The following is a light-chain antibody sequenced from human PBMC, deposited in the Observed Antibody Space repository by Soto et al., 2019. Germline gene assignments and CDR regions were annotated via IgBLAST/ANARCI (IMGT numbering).Light chain of an antibody. V-gene: IGKV3-20*01. CDR1: QTIRYNY. J-gene: IGKJ5*01. Sequence: EIVLTQSPGTLSLSPGEGATLSCRGSQTIRYNYLAWYQQRHGQAPRLLIYDASSRDTGVPDRVSGSGSGTDFTLTISRLEPEDFAVDSCQQYDGSSITFGQGTRLEIK. CDR3: QQYDGSSIT. CDR2: DAS.